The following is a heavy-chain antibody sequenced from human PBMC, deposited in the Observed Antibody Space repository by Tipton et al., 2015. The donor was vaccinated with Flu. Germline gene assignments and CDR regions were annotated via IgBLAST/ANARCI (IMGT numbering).Heavy chain of an antibody. J-gene: IGHJ6*03. CDR3: ARDGPEWNYFSYMDV. D-gene: IGHD2-8*01. CDR1: GFIFSTYW. Sequence: GSLRLSCAASGFIFSTYWMHWVRQAPGKGLEWVARISKDGNSITYADSVRGRFSMSRDNPNDTLYLQMNSLRAEDTAVYYCARDGPEWNYFSYMDVWGKGTTVTVSS. V-gene: IGHV3-74*01. CDR2: ISKDGNSI.